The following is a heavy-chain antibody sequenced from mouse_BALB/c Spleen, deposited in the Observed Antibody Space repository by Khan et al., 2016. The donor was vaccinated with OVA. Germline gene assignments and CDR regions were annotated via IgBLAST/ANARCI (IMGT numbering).Heavy chain of an antibody. V-gene: IGHV2-2*02. CDR3: ARNRNGYFDY. Sequence: QVQLKQSGPGLVQPPQSLSITCTVSGFSLTSYGVHWVRQSPGKGLEWLGMIWSSGSTDYNATFISRLSISKDNSKSQVFFKMNSLQANDTAIYYCARNRNGYFDYWGQGTTLTVSS. D-gene: IGHD1-1*02. CDR2: IWSSGST. J-gene: IGHJ2*01. CDR1: GFSLTSYG.